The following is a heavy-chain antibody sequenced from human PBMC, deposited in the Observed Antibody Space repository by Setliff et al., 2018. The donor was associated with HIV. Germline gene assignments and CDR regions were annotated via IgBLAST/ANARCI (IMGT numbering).Heavy chain of an antibody. V-gene: IGHV1-69-2*01. CDR1: GYTFTDQY. CDR3: ARPGGSYGDYGWYLRF. CDR2: IDPEDGKT. J-gene: IGHJ4*02. Sequence: GASVKVSCKASGYTFTDQYIHWVQQAPGEGLEWMGQIDPEDGKTRFAEKFQDRVTMTTDTSTSTAYMELRSLRSDDTAMYYCARPGGSYGDYGWYLRFWGQGTLVTVSS. D-gene: IGHD4-17*01.